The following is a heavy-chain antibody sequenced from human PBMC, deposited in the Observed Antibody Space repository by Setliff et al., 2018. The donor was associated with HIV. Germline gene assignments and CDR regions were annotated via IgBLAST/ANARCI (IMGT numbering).Heavy chain of an antibody. J-gene: IGHJ4*02. CDR3: ARWCAAAGCYPAIYHFDS. V-gene: IGHV1-3*04. CDR2: IDTDNGYR. Sequence: ASVKVSCKASGYTFSEYAIHWVRQAPGQRLEWMGRIDTDNGYRRYSPKLQGRVTITKDTSANTAYMELRGLRSEDTAVCYCARWCAAAGCYPAIYHFDSWGQGTLVTVS. D-gene: IGHD2-2*01. CDR1: GYTFSEYA.